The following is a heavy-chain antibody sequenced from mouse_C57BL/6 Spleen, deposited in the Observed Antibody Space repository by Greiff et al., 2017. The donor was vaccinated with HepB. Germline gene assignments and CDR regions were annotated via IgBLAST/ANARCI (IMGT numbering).Heavy chain of an antibody. Sequence: EVMLVESGGGLVKPGGSLKLSCAASGFTFSSYAMSWVRQTPEKRLEWVATISDGGSYTYYPDNVKGRFTISRDNAKNNLYLQMSHLKSEDTAMYYCARADYYGRGYFDYWGQGTTLTVSS. CDR3: ARADYYGRGYFDY. CDR2: ISDGGSYT. D-gene: IGHD1-1*01. V-gene: IGHV5-4*03. J-gene: IGHJ2*01. CDR1: GFTFSSYA.